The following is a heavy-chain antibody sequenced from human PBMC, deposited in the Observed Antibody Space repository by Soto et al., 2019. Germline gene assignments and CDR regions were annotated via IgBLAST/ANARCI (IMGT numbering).Heavy chain of an antibody. J-gene: IGHJ6*02. CDR3: VRDRYYNMDV. Sequence: EVQLVESGGDLVQPGGSLRLSCVASGFSFSSTWMHWVRQAPGKGLVWVSRIKSDGRSTTYADSVKGRFTISRDNAKNTLYLQMNSLTAEDTAVYYCVRDRYYNMDVWCQGTTVTVSS. CDR2: IKSDGRST. V-gene: IGHV3-74*01. CDR1: GFSFSSTW.